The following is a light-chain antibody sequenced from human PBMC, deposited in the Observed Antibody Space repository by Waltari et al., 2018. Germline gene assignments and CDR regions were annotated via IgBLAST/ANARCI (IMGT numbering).Light chain of an antibody. CDR2: DVS. J-gene: IGLJ3*02. CDR1: SSDVGGYTY. CDR3: SSYTSSSTLG. Sequence: QSALTQPASVSGSPGQSIPISCTGTSSDVGGYTYVPWYQQHPGKAPKLMIYDVSKRPSGVSNRFSGSKSGNTASLTISGLQAEDEADYYCSSYTSSSTLGFGGGTKLTVL. V-gene: IGLV2-14*01.